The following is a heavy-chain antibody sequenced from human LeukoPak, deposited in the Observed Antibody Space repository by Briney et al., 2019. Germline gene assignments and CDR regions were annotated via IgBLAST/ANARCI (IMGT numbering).Heavy chain of an antibody. Sequence: SETLSLTCTVSGGSINIISYYWSWIRQPPGKGLEWIGYIYHSGSTYYNPSLKSRVTISVDRSKNQFSLKLSSVTAADTAVYYCARTRESSSSDYYMDVWGKGTTVTVSS. D-gene: IGHD6-13*01. V-gene: IGHV4-30-2*01. CDR1: GGSINIISYY. CDR2: IYHSGST. J-gene: IGHJ6*03. CDR3: ARTRESSSSDYYMDV.